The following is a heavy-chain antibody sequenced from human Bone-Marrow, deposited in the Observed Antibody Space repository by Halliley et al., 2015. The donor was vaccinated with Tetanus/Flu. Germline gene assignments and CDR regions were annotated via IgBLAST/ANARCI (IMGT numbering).Heavy chain of an antibody. Sequence: EWMGIIYPGDSDPRYSPSFQGQVPISADKSISTAYLQWSSLKASDTAMYYCARTTGTSYGSFQNWGQGTLVTVSS. CDR3: ARTTGTSYGSFQN. CDR2: IYPGDSDP. V-gene: IGHV5-51*01. D-gene: IGHD3-10*01. J-gene: IGHJ1*01.